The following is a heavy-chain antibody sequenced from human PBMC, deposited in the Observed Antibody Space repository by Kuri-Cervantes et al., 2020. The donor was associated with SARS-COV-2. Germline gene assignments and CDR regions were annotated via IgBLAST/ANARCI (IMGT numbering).Heavy chain of an antibody. J-gene: IGHJ5*02. V-gene: IGHV4-39*01. D-gene: IGHD6-19*01. CDR3: ARLTGYSSGWYWASWWFDT. Sequence: GSLRLSCTVSGGSISSSSYYWGWIRQPPGKGLEWIGSIYYSGSTYYNPSLKSRVTISVDTSKNQFSLKLSSVTAADTAVYYCARLTGYSSGWYWASWWFDTWGQGTLVTVSS. CDR2: IYYSGST. CDR1: GGSISSSSYY.